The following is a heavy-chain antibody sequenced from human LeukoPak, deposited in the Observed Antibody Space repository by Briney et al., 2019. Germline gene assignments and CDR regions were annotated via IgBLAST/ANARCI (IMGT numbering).Heavy chain of an antibody. Sequence: ASVKVSCKASGYTFTGYYMHWVRQAPGQGLEWTGWINPNSGGTNYAQKFQGRVTMTRDTSISTAYMELSRLRSDDTAVYYCARGFNPGIAAAASDYWGQGTLVTVSS. CDR1: GYTFTGYY. CDR3: ARGFNPGIAAAASDY. V-gene: IGHV1-2*02. J-gene: IGHJ4*02. CDR2: INPNSGGT. D-gene: IGHD6-13*01.